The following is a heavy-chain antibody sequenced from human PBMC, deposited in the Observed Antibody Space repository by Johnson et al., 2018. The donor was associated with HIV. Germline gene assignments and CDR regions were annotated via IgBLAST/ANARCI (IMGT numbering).Heavy chain of an antibody. V-gene: IGHV3-7*02. D-gene: IGHD3-3*01. CDR1: GFTLSSYW. Sequence: VQLVESGGGVVQPGRSLRVSCAASGFTLSSYWMSWVRQAPGKGLEWVANIKQDGSEKYYVDSVKGRFTISRDNAKNSLYLQMNNLRAEDTAVYYCANFGVVTYGFDIWGQGTMVTVSS. CDR2: IKQDGSEK. CDR3: ANFGVVTYGFDI. J-gene: IGHJ3*02.